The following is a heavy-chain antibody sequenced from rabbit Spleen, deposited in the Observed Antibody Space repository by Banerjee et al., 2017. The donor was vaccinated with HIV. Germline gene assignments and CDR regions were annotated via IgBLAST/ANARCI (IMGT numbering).Heavy chain of an antibody. CDR1: GFSFNSGYD. V-gene: IGHV1S40*01. CDR2: INTGSGSA. CDR3: ARDSASSFSSYGMDL. J-gene: IGHJ6*01. Sequence: QSLEESGGGLVKPGASLTLTCKASGFSFNSGYDMCWVRQAPGKGLEWIGCINTGSGSAYYASWVISRFTISKTSSTTVTLQMTSLTAADTATYFCARDSASSFSSYGMDLWGPGTLVTVS. D-gene: IGHD8-1*01.